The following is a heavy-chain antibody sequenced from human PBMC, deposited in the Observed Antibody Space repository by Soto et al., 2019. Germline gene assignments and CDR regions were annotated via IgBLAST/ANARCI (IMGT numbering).Heavy chain of an antibody. CDR3: ARDLTIVPATHPRLENYGMDV. J-gene: IGHJ6*02. V-gene: IGHV1-18*01. CDR2: ISPYNGHT. D-gene: IGHD2-2*01. CDR1: GYSFTSYG. Sequence: ASVKVSCKASGYSFTSYGISWVRRAPGQGLEWMGWISPYNGHTQFVERFQGRVTMTTDTSTKTAYMELRNLRSDDTAHYYCARDLTIVPATHPRLENYGMDVWGQGTTVTVS.